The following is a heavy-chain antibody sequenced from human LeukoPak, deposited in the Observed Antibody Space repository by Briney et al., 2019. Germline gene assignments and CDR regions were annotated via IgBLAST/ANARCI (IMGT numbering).Heavy chain of an antibody. J-gene: IGHJ2*01. V-gene: IGHV4-59*01. CDR3: AREVYCGGDCRYLDV. Sequence: SETLSLTCTGSGVSTSSYYWSWLRQPPGKGREWIGYMCYRGSTNYNPSLKSRVTISVDTSKNQFSLKLSSLTAADTAVYYCAREVYCGGDCRYLDVWGRGTLVTVSS. CDR1: GVSTSSYY. D-gene: IGHD2-21*02. CDR2: MCYRGST.